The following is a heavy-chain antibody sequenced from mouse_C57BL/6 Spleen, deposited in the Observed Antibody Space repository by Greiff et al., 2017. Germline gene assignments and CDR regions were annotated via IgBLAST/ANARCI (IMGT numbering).Heavy chain of an antibody. V-gene: IGHV1-55*01. Sequence: QVQLQQPGAELVKPGASVKMSCKASGYTFTSCWITWVKQRPGQGLEWIGDIYPGSGSTKYNEKFKSKATMTVDTSSSTAYMQLSSLTSEDSAVYYCARGKEGYAYWYFDVWGTGTTVTVSS. J-gene: IGHJ1*03. CDR2: IYPGSGST. CDR1: GYTFTSCW. D-gene: IGHD3-1*01. CDR3: ARGKEGYAYWYFDV.